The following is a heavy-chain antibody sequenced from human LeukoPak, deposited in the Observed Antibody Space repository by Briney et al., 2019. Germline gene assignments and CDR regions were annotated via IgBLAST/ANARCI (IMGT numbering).Heavy chain of an antibody. D-gene: IGHD5-18*01. CDR3: ARGYRYSYGTEYFAY. V-gene: IGHV3-30-3*01. Sequence: GGSLRLSCAASGFTFSIYTMHWVRQAPGKGLEGGAVISYDGSNKYYADSVRGRFTISRDNSKNTLYLQVNSLRAEDTAVYYCARGYRYSYGTEYFAYWGQGTLVTASS. J-gene: IGHJ4*02. CDR1: GFTFSIYT. CDR2: ISYDGSNK.